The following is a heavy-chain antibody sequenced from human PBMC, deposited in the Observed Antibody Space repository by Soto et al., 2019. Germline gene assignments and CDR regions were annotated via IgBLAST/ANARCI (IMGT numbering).Heavy chain of an antibody. J-gene: IGHJ4*02. Sequence: QVQLVESGGGVVQPGRSLRLSCAASGFTFSSYAMHWVRQAPGKGLEWVAVISYDGSNKYYADSVKGRFTISRDNSKNTLYLQMNSLRAEDTAVYYCARAEGLNVLLWFGELLQGTFDYWGQGTLVTVSS. CDR1: GFTFSSYA. V-gene: IGHV3-30-3*01. CDR2: ISYDGSNK. D-gene: IGHD3-10*01. CDR3: ARAEGLNVLLWFGELLQGTFDY.